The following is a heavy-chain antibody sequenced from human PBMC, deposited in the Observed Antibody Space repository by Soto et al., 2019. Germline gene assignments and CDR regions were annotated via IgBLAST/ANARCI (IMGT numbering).Heavy chain of an antibody. CDR2: ISYDGSNK. Sequence: GGSMKLACAACGLTFRSYGMHGVRQAPGKGLEWVAVISYDGSNKYYADSVKGRFTISRDNSKNTLYLQMNSLRAEDTAVYYCAKSGLRWELPDAFDIWGQGTMVTVSS. V-gene: IGHV3-30*18. CDR3: AKSGLRWELPDAFDI. J-gene: IGHJ3*02. CDR1: GLTFRSYG. D-gene: IGHD1-26*01.